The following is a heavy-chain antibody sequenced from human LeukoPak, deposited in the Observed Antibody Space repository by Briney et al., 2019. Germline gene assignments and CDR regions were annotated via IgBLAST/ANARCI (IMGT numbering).Heavy chain of an antibody. D-gene: IGHD3-16*01. Sequence: GGSLRLSCITSGFTLGDSAMSWFRQAPGKGLEWVGFISNKAYGGTTDYAASVKGRFTISRDDAKSIVYLQMNSLKIEDTAVYYCSRDSYGHDPRNSFDYWGQGTLVTVSS. CDR1: GFTLGDSA. CDR3: SRDSYGHDPRNSFDY. CDR2: ISNKAYGGTT. J-gene: IGHJ4*02. V-gene: IGHV3-49*03.